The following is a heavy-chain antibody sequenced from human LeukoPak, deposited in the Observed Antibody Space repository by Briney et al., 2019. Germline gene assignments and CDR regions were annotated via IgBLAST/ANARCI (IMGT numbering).Heavy chain of an antibody. CDR2: INPNSGGT. V-gene: IGHV1-2*02. CDR3: ARGVFYYDRSGYYLDDY. CDR1: GYTFTGYY. D-gene: IGHD3-22*01. J-gene: IGHJ4*02. Sequence: GASVKVSCKASGYTFTGYYMHWVRQAPGQGLEWMGWINPNSGGTNYAQKFQGRVTMTRDTSISTAYMELSRLRSEDTAVYYCARGVFYYDRSGYYLDDYWGQGTLVTVSS.